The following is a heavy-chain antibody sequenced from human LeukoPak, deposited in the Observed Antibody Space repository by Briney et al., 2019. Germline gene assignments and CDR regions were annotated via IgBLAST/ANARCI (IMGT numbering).Heavy chain of an antibody. Sequence: SETLSLTCTVSGGSISSYYWSWIRPPPGKGLEWIGYIYTSGSTNYNPSLKSRVTISVDTSKDQFSLKLSSVTAADTAVYYCARVSNYYYYMDVWGKGTTVTVSS. J-gene: IGHJ6*03. CDR1: GGSISSYY. CDR3: ARVSNYYYYMDV. V-gene: IGHV4-4*09. D-gene: IGHD4-11*01. CDR2: IYTSGST.